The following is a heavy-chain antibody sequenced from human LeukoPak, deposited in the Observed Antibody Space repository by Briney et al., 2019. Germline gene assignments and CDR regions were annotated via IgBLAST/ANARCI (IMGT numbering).Heavy chain of an antibody. CDR2: IYYSGNT. CDR1: GGSISSYY. CDR3: ARDLGSTTNWFDP. J-gene: IGHJ5*02. Sequence: PSETLSLTCTVSGGSISSYYWSWIRQPPGKGLEWIGYIYYSGNTNYNPSLRSRVTISVDTSKNQFSLKLSSVTAADTAVYYCARDLGSTTNWFDPWGQGTLLTVSS. V-gene: IGHV4-59*01. D-gene: IGHD5/OR15-5a*01.